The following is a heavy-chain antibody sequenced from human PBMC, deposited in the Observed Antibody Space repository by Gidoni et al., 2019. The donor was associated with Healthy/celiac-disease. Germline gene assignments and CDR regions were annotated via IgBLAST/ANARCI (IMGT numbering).Heavy chain of an antibody. CDR3: VKEGIFGVVPRRYNWFDP. CDR2: ISSNGGST. Sequence: EVQLVESGGGLVQPGGSPRPPCSAPGFPFSTYALNWVRQAPGKGLEYVSAISSNGGSTYYADSVKGRFTISRDNSKNTLYLQMSSLRAEDTAVYYCVKEGIFGVVPRRYNWFDPWGQGTLVTVSS. V-gene: IGHV3-64D*06. J-gene: IGHJ5*02. CDR1: GFPFSTYA. D-gene: IGHD3-3*01.